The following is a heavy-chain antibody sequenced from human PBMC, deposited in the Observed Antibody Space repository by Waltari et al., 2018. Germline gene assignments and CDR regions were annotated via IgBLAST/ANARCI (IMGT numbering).Heavy chain of an antibody. CDR2: IYYSGST. D-gene: IGHD3-10*01. Sequence: QLQLQESGPGLVKPSETLSLTCTVSGGSISSSSYYWGWIRQPPGKGLEWIGSIYYSGSTYYNPSLKSRVTISVDTSKNQFSLKLSSVTAEDTAVYYCARDRFDGSGFSDYWGQGTLVTVSS. V-gene: IGHV4-39*02. CDR3: ARDRFDGSGFSDY. CDR1: GGSISSSSYY. J-gene: IGHJ4*02.